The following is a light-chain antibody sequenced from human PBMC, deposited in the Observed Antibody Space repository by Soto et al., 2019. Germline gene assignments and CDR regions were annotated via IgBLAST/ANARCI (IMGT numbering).Light chain of an antibody. J-gene: IGKJ3*01. V-gene: IGKV3-20*01. Sequence: EIVLTQSPCTLSLSPGERATLSCRASQSVTSSYLAWYQQRPGQAPRLLIYGASSRATGIPARFSGSGSGTDFTLTISRLEPEDFAVYYCQQYYGSQFTFGPGTKVDIK. CDR2: GAS. CDR3: QQYYGSQFT. CDR1: QSVTSSY.